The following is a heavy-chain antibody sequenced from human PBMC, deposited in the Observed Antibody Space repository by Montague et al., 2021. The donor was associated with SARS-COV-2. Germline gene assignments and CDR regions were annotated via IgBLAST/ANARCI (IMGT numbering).Heavy chain of an antibody. V-gene: IGHV4-39*02. J-gene: IGHJ3*01. CDR3: ARLKRYFDSSGSPSAFDF. CDR2: IYYTGNT. CDR1: GGSITNNIDY. Sequence: SETLSLTCTVSGGSITNNIDYWAWIRQPPGKGLEWIGSIYYTGNTYYXXXLKSRVTISVVTSKNHFTLKLSSVTAAETAVYYCARLKRYFDSSGSPSAFDFWGQGTKVTFSS. D-gene: IGHD3-22*01.